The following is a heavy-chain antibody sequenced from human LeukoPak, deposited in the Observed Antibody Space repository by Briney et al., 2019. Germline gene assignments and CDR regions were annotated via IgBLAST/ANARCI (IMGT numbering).Heavy chain of an antibody. CDR3: ARDEYYYDSSGYTP. V-gene: IGHV4-61*09. CDR1: GYSISNGYY. CDR2: VFTSGNT. Sequence: PSETLSLTCTVSGYSISNGYYWTWIRQPAGKALEWIGHVFTSGNTNYNPSLKGRVTISIETSKSQFSLNLNSVTAADTAVYYCARDEYYYDSSGYTPWGQGTLVTVSS. J-gene: IGHJ4*02. D-gene: IGHD3-22*01.